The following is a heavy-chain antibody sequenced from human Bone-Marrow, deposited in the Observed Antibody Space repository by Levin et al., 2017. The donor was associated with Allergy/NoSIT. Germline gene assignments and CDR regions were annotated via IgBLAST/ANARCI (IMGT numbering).Heavy chain of an antibody. CDR2: IYYSGNT. CDR3: ARFNGYDFHY. D-gene: IGHD5-12*01. J-gene: IGHJ4*02. CDR1: GGSISGGGYY. Sequence: SETLSLTCTVSGGSISGGGYYWSWIRQHPGKGLEWIGYIYYSGNTYYNPSLKSRVIISVVTSKNQLSLKLTSVTVADTAVYYCARFNGYDFHYWGQGTLVTVSS. V-gene: IGHV4-31*03.